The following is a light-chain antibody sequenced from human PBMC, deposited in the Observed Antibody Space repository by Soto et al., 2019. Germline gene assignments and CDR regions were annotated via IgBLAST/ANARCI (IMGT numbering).Light chain of an antibody. V-gene: IGKV3-15*01. Sequence: IVISVSPATLAVSTAERARLSCRASHSVRSNLAWYQHKPGQAPRLLIYAASTRATGIPARFSGSGSGTEFTLTISSLQSEDFAVYYCYPYDHWPLAFGGGTKVDIK. CDR2: AAS. J-gene: IGKJ4*01. CDR3: YPYDHWPLA. CDR1: HSVRSN.